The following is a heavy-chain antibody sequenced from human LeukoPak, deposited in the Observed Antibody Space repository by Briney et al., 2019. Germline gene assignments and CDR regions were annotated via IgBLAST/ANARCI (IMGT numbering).Heavy chain of an antibody. CDR3: AKGRASSSWTPED. CDR1: GFIFSGYS. CDR2: ISSSSTTM. J-gene: IGHJ4*02. Sequence: GGSLRLSCAASGFIFSGYSMNWVRQAPGKGLEWISYISSSSTTMYYADSVKGRFTISRDNSNNTLYLQMNSLRAEDTAVYYCAKGRASSSWTPEDWGQGTLVTVSS. D-gene: IGHD6-13*01. V-gene: IGHV3-48*01.